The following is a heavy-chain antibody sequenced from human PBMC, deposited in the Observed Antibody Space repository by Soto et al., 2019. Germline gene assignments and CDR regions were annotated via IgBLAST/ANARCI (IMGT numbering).Heavy chain of an antibody. CDR2: ISSSSSYI. Sequence: PGGSLRLSCAASGFTFSGYSMNWVRQAPGKWLEWVSSISSSSSYIYYADSVKGRFTISRDNAKNSLYLQMNSLRAEDTAVYYCARAISGSGYDAFDIWGQGTMVTVSS. CDR3: ARAISGSGYDAFDI. V-gene: IGHV3-21*01. D-gene: IGHD5-12*01. CDR1: GFTFSGYS. J-gene: IGHJ3*02.